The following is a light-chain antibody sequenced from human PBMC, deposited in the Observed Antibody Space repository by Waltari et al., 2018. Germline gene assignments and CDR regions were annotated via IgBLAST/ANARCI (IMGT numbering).Light chain of an antibody. Sequence: WYQQPPGKAPKLMIYDVSMRPSGVSIRFSGSKSGNTASLTISGLQPDDKADYYCSSYTSRATYVFGTGTKVTVL. V-gene: IGLV2-14*03. CDR3: SSYTSRATYV. J-gene: IGLJ1*01. CDR2: DVS.